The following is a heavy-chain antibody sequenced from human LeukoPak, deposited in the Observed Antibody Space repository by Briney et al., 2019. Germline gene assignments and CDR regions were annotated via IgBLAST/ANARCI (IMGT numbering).Heavy chain of an antibody. Sequence: GESLKISCQGSGYSFTSYVIGWVGQMPGKGLEWMGIIYPGDSDTRYSPSFQGQVTISADKSISTAYLQWSTLKATDSARYYCARSLGGGSGGFDYWGQGTLVTVSS. CDR2: IYPGDSDT. J-gene: IGHJ4*02. CDR3: ARSLGGGSGGFDY. CDR1: GYSFTSYV. D-gene: IGHD2-15*01. V-gene: IGHV5-51*01.